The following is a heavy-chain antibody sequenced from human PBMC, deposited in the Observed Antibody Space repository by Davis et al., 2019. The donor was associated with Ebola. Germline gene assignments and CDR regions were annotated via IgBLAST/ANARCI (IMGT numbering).Heavy chain of an antibody. D-gene: IGHD6-13*01. J-gene: IGHJ4*02. V-gene: IGHV3-73*01. CDR1: GFTFSGSA. Sequence: GGSLRLSCAASGFTFSGSAMHWVRQASGKGLEWVGRTRSKANSYATAYAASVKGRFTISRDDSKNTAYLQMNSLKTEDTAVYYCTSGYSSSHQGFNDYWGQGTLVTVSS. CDR2: TRSKANSYAT. CDR3: TSGYSSSHQGFNDY.